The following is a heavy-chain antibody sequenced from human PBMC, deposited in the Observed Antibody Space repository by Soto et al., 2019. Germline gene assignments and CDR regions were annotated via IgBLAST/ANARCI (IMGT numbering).Heavy chain of an antibody. V-gene: IGHV1-46*03. CDR3: ARDLAGRIAVAGPDDF. Sequence: ASVKVSCKASGYTFTSYYMHWVRQAPGQGLEWMGIINPSGGSTSYAQKFQGRVTMTRDTSTSTVYMELSSLRSEDTAVYYCARDLAGRIAVAGPDDFWGQGTLVPVSS. CDR2: INPSGGST. D-gene: IGHD6-19*01. J-gene: IGHJ4*02. CDR1: GYTFTSYY.